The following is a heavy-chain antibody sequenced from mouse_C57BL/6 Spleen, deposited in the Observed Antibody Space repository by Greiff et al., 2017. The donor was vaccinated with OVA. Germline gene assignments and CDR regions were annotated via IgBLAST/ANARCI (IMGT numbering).Heavy chain of an antibody. J-gene: IGHJ4*01. Sequence: EVQLQESVAELVRPGASVKLSCTASGFNIKNTYMHWVKQRPEQGLEWIGRIDPANGNTKYAPKFQGKATINADTSSNTAYLQLSILTDEDTAIYSGARDHYGSSPYDARDYWGQGTSVTVSS. CDR2: IDPANGNT. D-gene: IGHD1-1*01. CDR3: ARDHYGSSPYDARDY. V-gene: IGHV14-3*01. CDR1: GFNIKNTY.